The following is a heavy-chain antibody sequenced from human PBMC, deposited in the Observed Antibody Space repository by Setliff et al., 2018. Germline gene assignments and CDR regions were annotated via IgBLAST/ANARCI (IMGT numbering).Heavy chain of an antibody. V-gene: IGHV3-7*03. D-gene: IGHD6-6*01. CDR1: GFTFSNHW. CDR2: IKQDGSEK. J-gene: IGHJ4*02. Sequence: PGGSLRLSCAASGFTFSNHWMTWVRQAPGKGLEWVANIKQDGSEKYYVGSVKGRFTISRDNAKNSLYLQMSSLRAEDTAVYYCARWTARAVDYWGQGTLVTVSS. CDR3: ARWTARAVDY.